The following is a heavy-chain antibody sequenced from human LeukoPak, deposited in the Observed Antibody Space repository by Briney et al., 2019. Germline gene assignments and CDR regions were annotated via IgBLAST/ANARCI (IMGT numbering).Heavy chain of an antibody. J-gene: IGHJ6*04. CDR1: GFAFSSYS. D-gene: IGHD3-10*02. CDR2: ISSSGSTI. CDR3: AELGITMIGGV. Sequence: GGSLRLSCAASGFAFSSYSMNWVRQAPGKGLEWVSYISSSGSTIYYADSVKGRFTISRDNAKNSLYLQMNSLRAEDTAVYYCAELGITMIGGVWGKGTTVTVSS. V-gene: IGHV3-48*04.